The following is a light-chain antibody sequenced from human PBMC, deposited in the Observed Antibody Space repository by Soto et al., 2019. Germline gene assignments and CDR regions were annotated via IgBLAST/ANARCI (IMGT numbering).Light chain of an antibody. J-gene: IGKJ1*01. CDR3: HQRQSWPRT. CDR2: LTS. V-gene: IGKV3-11*01. Sequence: EIVLTQSPATLSSFPGDRVTLSCRASQAVNTRLAWYQRKPGQAPRLLIYLTSNRAAGIPARFSGSGSETDFTLTISDVEPEDFAVYYCHQRQSWPRTVGQGTKVDSK. CDR1: QAVNTR.